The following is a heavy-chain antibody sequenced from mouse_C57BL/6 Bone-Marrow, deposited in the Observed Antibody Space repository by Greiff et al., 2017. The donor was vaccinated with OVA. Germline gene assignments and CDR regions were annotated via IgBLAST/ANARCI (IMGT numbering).Heavy chain of an antibody. Sequence: VKLQESGPELVKPGASVKISCKASGYAFSSSWMNWVKQRPGKGLEWIGRIYPGDGDTNYNGKFKGKATLTADKSSSTAYMQLSSLTSEDSAVYFCARVQPDYWGQGTTLTVSS. CDR1: GYAFSSSW. D-gene: IGHD6-1*01. J-gene: IGHJ2*01. CDR2: IYPGDGDT. CDR3: ARVQPDY. V-gene: IGHV1-82*01.